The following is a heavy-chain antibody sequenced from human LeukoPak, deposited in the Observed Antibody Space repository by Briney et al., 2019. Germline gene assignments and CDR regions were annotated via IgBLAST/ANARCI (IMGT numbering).Heavy chain of an antibody. D-gene: IGHD6-19*01. J-gene: IGHJ3*02. Sequence: QPGRSLRLSCTASGFTFDDYAMHSVRQVPGKGLEWVSGISWNSGRTDYADSVKGRFTISRDNAKNSLYLQMNSVRAEDMALYYCAKDMGYSSTGAFDIWGQGTMVSVSS. CDR2: ISWNSGRT. CDR3: AKDMGYSSTGAFDI. CDR1: GFTFDDYA. V-gene: IGHV3-9*03.